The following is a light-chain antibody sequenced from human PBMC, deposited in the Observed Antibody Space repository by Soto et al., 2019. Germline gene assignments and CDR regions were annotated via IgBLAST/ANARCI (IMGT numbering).Light chain of an antibody. CDR2: AAS. CDR1: QSISTY. Sequence: DIQMTQSPPSLSASVGDTITITCRASQSISTYLDWYQVTPGKAPKVLIYAASTLQDGVPSRFSGSGSGTDFTLTINSLQPEDFATYYCQQNYNLPPWTFGQGTK. J-gene: IGKJ1*01. V-gene: IGKV1-39*01. CDR3: QQNYNLPPWT.